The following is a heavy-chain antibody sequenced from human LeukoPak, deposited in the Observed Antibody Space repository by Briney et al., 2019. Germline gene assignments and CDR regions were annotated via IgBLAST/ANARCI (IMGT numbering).Heavy chain of an antibody. Sequence: GGSLRLSCAASGFTFSSYWMHWVRQAPGKGLVWVSRIDSDGSSTSYADSVKGRFTISRDNAKNTLYLQMNSLRAEDTAVYYCARFQYDSSGYRNFDYWGQGTLVTVSS. CDR2: IDSDGSST. J-gene: IGHJ4*02. V-gene: IGHV3-74*01. CDR1: GFTFSSYW. CDR3: ARFQYDSSGYRNFDY. D-gene: IGHD3-22*01.